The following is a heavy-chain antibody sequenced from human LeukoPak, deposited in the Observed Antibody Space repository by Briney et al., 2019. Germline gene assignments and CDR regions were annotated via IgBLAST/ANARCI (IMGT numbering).Heavy chain of an antibody. Sequence: PSETLSLTCTVSGGSISSGDYYWSWIRQPPGKGLEWIGYIYHSGSTYYNPSLKSRVTISVDTSKNQFSLKLSSVTAADTAVYYCARSVTTLADAFDIWGQGTMVTVSS. J-gene: IGHJ3*02. CDR1: GGSISSGDYY. CDR3: ARSVTTLADAFDI. V-gene: IGHV4-30-4*01. CDR2: IYHSGST. D-gene: IGHD4-17*01.